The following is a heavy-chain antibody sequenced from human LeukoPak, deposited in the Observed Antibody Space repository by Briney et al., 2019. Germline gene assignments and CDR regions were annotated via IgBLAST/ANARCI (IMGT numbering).Heavy chain of an antibody. Sequence: SETLSLTCTVSGGSITSSYWNWIRQPPGKGLEWIGYIYYSGNTNYNPSLKSRVTISVDTSKNQFSLKLNSVTAADTAVYYCARDPGGNYPYSWFDPWGQGTLVTVSS. CDR2: IYYSGNT. V-gene: IGHV4-59*01. CDR1: GGSITSSY. J-gene: IGHJ5*02. D-gene: IGHD1-26*01. CDR3: ARDPGGNYPYSWFDP.